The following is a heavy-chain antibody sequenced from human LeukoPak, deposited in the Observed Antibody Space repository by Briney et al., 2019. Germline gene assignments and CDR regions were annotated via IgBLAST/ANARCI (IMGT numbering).Heavy chain of an antibody. CDR2: ISGSGGST. CDR1: GFTFSSYA. CDR3: AKGRPIAARPPYYFDY. J-gene: IGHJ4*02. Sequence: GGSLRLSCAASGFTFSSYAMSWVRQAPGKGLEWVSAISGSGGSTYYADSVKGRFTISRDNSKNTLYLQMNSLRAEDTAVYYCAKGRPIAARPPYYFDYWGQGTLVTVSS. V-gene: IGHV3-23*01. D-gene: IGHD6-6*01.